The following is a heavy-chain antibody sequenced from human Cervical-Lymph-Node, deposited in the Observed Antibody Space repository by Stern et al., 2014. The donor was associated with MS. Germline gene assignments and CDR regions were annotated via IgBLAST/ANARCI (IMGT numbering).Heavy chain of an antibody. CDR1: GYTFSKYW. V-gene: IGHV5-51*01. D-gene: IGHD6-13*01. CDR2: IFPGDSDA. CDR3: ARRKYSSSYYYYFGMDV. Sequence: VQLGQSGAEVKKPGESLRISCKGSGYTFSKYWIGWVRQMPGKGLEWIGSIFPGDSDARYSPSFQGQITISADKSSNTAFLQWNSLKASDTAMYYCARRKYSSSYYYYFGMDVWGQGTTVTVSS. J-gene: IGHJ6*02.